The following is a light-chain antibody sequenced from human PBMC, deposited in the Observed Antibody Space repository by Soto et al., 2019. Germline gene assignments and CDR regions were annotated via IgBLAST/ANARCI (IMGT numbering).Light chain of an antibody. V-gene: IGKV3-11*01. J-gene: IGKJ4*01. CDR1: QSVSSY. CDR3: QQYNNWPRAT. Sequence: EIVLTPSPATLSLSPWERATLSCRASQSVSSYLAWYQQKPGQAPRLLIYDASNRATGIPARFSGSGSGTDFTLTISSLEPEDFGVYYCQQYNNWPRATFGGGTKVDIK. CDR2: DAS.